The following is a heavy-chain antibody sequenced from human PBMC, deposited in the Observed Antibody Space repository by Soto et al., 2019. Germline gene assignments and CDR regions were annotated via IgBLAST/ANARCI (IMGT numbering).Heavy chain of an antibody. CDR1: GFTFSNHA. V-gene: IGHV3-33*01. Sequence: QVQLVESGGGVVQPGGSLRLSCAASGFTFSNHAMHWVRQAPGEGLEWGAFIWYDGSSKYYADSVKGRFTISRDNPQNTLYLQMNSLRAEDTAVYYCARDSSSTGLYFDYWGQGTLVTVSS. CDR2: IWYDGSSK. CDR3: ARDSSSTGLYFDY. J-gene: IGHJ4*02. D-gene: IGHD2-2*01.